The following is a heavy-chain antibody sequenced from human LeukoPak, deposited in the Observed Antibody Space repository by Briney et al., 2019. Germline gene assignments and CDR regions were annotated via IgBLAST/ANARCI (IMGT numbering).Heavy chain of an antibody. CDR3: ARAHGDYAGGGY. D-gene: IGHD4-17*01. Sequence: ASVKVSCKASGYTFTSYYMHWVRQAPGQGLGWMGIINPSGGSTSYAQKFQGRVTMTRDTSTSTVYTELSSLRSEDTAVYYCARAHGDYAGGGYWGQGTLVTVSS. V-gene: IGHV1-46*03. J-gene: IGHJ4*02. CDR2: INPSGGST. CDR1: GYTFTSYY.